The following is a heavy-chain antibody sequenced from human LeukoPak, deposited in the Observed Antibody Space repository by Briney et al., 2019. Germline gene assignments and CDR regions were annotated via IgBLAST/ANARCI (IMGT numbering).Heavy chain of an antibody. J-gene: IGHJ4*02. CDR2: ISTGSSYR. Sequence: GGSLRLSCAASGFTFSSYNMHWVRQAPGKGLEWVSSISTGSSYRYYAVSVRGRFTISRDNAKKSLYLQMNSLRAEDTAVYYCARDSRAPPYSGSYYGALSDYWGQGTLVTVSS. D-gene: IGHD1-26*01. V-gene: IGHV3-21*01. CDR1: GFTFSSYN. CDR3: ARDSRAPPYSGSYYGALSDY.